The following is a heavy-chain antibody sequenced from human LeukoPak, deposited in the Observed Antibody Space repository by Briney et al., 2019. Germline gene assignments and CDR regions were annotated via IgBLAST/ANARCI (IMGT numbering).Heavy chain of an antibody. V-gene: IGHV3-33*06. CDR1: GFTFSSYG. D-gene: IGHD1-26*01. CDR3: AKTWELEY. CDR2: IWDDGSNK. J-gene: IGHJ4*02. Sequence: GGSLRLSCAASGFTFSSYGMHWVRQAPGKGLEWVAAIWDDGSNKYYADSVKGRFTISRDNSKNTLYLQMNSLRAEDTAVYYCAKTWELEYWGQGTLVTVSS.